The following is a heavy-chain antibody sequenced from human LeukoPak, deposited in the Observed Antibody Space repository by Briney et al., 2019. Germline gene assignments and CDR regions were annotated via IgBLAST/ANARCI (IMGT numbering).Heavy chain of an antibody. J-gene: IGHJ4*02. CDR2: ISGSGGST. V-gene: IGHV3-23*01. CDR3: AKDQEPTGTTDFVSAMVPDY. D-gene: IGHD1-7*01. Sequence: PGGSLRLSCAASGFTFSSYAMSWVRQAPGKGLEWVSAISGSGGSTYYADSVKGRFTISRDNSKNTLYLQMNSLRAEDTAVYYCAKDQEPTGTTDFVSAMVPDYWGQGTLVTVSS. CDR1: GFTFSSYA.